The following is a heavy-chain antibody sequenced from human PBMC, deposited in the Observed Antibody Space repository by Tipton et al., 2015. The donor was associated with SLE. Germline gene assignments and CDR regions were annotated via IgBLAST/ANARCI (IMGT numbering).Heavy chain of an antibody. Sequence: SLRLSCPASGFSFSNYAMNWVRQAPGKGLVWVSGISGSGGTTNYADSVKGRFTISRDNSNNTLYLQVNSLRAEDTAVYYCAKGRTYFDPWGQGTLVTVSS. J-gene: IGHJ4*02. CDR3: AKGRTYFDP. V-gene: IGHV3-23*01. CDR1: GFSFSNYA. CDR2: ISGSGGTT.